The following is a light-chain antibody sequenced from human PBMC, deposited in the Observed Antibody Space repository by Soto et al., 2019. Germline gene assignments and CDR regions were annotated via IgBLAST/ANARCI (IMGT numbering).Light chain of an antibody. V-gene: IGKV1-5*01. Sequence: DIQLTETPSTFSAAVGDEVSHTCRATQTTRRQLDRYQPKPGRAPKLLIYAASTLDSGVPSRFSGSGSETEFTLATSRLQPDDFAPYFCHSRAFGQGTRLEIK. J-gene: IGKJ5*01. CDR1: QTTRRQ. CDR2: AAS. CDR3: HSRA.